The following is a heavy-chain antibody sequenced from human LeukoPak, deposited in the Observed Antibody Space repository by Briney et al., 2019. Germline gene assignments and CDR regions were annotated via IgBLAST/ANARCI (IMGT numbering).Heavy chain of an antibody. D-gene: IGHD4-17*01. Sequence: GGSLRLSCAASGFTFSSYAMHWVRQAPGKGLEWVAVISYDGSNKYYADSVKGRFTISRDNSKNTLYLQMNSLTAEDTAVYYCARDYGDYGWYFDLWGRGTLVTVSS. V-gene: IGHV3-30*14. CDR1: GFTFSSYA. CDR3: ARDYGDYGWYFDL. CDR2: ISYDGSNK. J-gene: IGHJ2*01.